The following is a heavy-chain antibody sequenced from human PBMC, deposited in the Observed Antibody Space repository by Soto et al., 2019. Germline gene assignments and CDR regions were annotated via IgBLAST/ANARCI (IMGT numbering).Heavy chain of an antibody. J-gene: IGHJ6*02. CDR3: ARHCSGGSCQAYYYYGMDV. V-gene: IGHV1-69*13. D-gene: IGHD2-15*01. CDR1: GGTFSSYA. CDR2: IIPIFGTA. Sequence: ASVKVSCKASGGTFSSYAISWVRQAPGQGLEWMGGIIPIFGTANYAQKFQGRVTITADESTGTAYMELSILRSEDTAVYYCARHCSGGSCQAYYYYGMDVWGQGTTVTVSS.